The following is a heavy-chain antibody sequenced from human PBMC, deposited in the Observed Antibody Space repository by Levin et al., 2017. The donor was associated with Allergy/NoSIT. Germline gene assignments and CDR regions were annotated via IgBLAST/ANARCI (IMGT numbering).Heavy chain of an antibody. Sequence: GGSLRLSCAASGFSFTNYGMHWVRQAPGTGLERVAVISHDGSKKYSADSVKGRFTISRDNSKSKLYLIMDSLRAEDTAVYYCAKDWRWEIDNYGMNVWGQGTTVTVSS. CDR3: AKDWRWEIDNYGMNV. D-gene: IGHD1-26*01. J-gene: IGHJ6*02. V-gene: IGHV3-30*18. CDR2: ISHDGSKK. CDR1: GFSFTNYG.